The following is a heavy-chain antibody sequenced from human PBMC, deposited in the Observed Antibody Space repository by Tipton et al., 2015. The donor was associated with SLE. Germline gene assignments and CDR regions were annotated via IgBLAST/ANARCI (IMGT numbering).Heavy chain of an antibody. J-gene: IGHJ6*03. Sequence: TLSLTCSVSGASISSYYWSWIRQPPGKGLEWIGNIDFRGRTIYNPSLKSRVTISDDTSKNQFSLRLSSVTAADTAVYYCARGGTLWCYYSCMDVWGKGTTVTVSS. D-gene: IGHD2-15*01. CDR1: GASISSYY. CDR3: ARGGTLWCYYSCMDV. V-gene: IGHV4-59*12. CDR2: IDFRGRT.